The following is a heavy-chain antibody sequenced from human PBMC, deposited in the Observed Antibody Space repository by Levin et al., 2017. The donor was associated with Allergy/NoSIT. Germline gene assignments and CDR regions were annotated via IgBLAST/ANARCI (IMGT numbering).Heavy chain of an antibody. J-gene: IGHJ4*02. CDR1: GFTFGDYA. CDR3: TRDPQLLYGLPRNSFDY. V-gene: IGHV3-49*03. D-gene: IGHD2-2*02. CDR2: IRSKAYGGTT. Sequence: GGSLRLSCTASGFTFGDYAMSWFRQAPGKGLEWVGFIRSKAYGGTTEYAASVKGRFTISRDDSKSIAYLQMNSLKTEDTAVYYCTRDPQLLYGLPRNSFDYWGQGTLVTVSS.